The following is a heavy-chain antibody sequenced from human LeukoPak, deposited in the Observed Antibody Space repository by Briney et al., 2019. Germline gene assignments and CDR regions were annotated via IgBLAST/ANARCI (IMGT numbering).Heavy chain of an antibody. D-gene: IGHD6-13*01. CDR2: ISYDGSNK. V-gene: IGHV3-30*18. J-gene: IGHJ4*02. CDR3: AKDKQLAYFDY. CDR1: GFTFSSYG. Sequence: PGGSLRLSCAASGFTFSSYGMHWVRQAPGKGLEWVAVISYDGSNKYYADSVKGRFTISRDNSKNTLYLQMNSLRAEGTAVYYCAKDKQLAYFDYWGQGTLVTVSS.